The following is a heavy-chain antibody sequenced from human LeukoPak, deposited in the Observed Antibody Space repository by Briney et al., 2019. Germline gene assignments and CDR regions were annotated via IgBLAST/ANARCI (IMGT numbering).Heavy chain of an antibody. J-gene: IGHJ6*03. D-gene: IGHD6-13*01. V-gene: IGHV1-69*05. CDR1: GGTFSSYA. Sequence: SVKVSCKASGGTFSSYAISWVRQAPGQGLECMGGIIPIFGTANYAQKFQGRVTITTDESTSTAYMELSSLRSEDTAVYYCARVPVDGIAARLHYYMHVWGKGTTVTVSS. CDR3: ARVPVDGIAARLHYYMHV. CDR2: IIPIFGTA.